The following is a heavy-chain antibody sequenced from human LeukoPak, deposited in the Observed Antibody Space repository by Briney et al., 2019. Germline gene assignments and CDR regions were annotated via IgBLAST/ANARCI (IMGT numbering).Heavy chain of an antibody. CDR1: GFTFSSHT. CDR2: ISTSSTYI. CDR3: ARDPPFIIGTTFFDY. V-gene: IGHV3-21*01. J-gene: IGHJ4*02. Sequence: GGSLRLSCAASGFTFSSHTMNWVRQAPGKGLEWVSSISTSSTYIYYADSVKGRFTISRDNAKNSLYLQMNSLRAEDTAVYYCARDPPFIIGTTFFDYWGQGTLVTVSS. D-gene: IGHD1-20*01.